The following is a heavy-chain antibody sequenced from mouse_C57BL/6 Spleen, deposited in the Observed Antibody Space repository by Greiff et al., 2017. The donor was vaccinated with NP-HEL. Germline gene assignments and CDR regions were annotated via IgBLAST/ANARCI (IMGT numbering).Heavy chain of an antibody. V-gene: IGHV3-1*01. CDR3: ARDNGTSYYDYAWYFDV. CDR2: ISYSGST. Sequence: LQESGPGMVKPSQSLSLTCTVTGYSITSGYDWHWIRHFPGNKLEWMGYISYSGSTNYNPSLKSRISITHDTSKNHFFLKLNSVTTEDTATYYCARDNGTSYYDYAWYFDVWGTGTTVTVSS. J-gene: IGHJ1*03. D-gene: IGHD2-4*01. CDR1: GYSITSGYD.